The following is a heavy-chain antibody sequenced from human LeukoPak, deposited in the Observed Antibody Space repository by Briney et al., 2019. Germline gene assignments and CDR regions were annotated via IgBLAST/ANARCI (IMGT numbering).Heavy chain of an antibody. CDR1: GYSFTNYW. J-gene: IGHJ4*02. CDR2: IYPGGSET. D-gene: IGHD4-17*01. CDR3: ARLTSVTLPFDF. V-gene: IGHV5-51*01. Sequence: GESLQISCKGSGYSFTNYWIGWVRQMRGKGLEWMGNIYPGGSETRYSPSFQGQVTISVDKSTTTAYLQWSRLKASDTAMYYCARLTSVTLPFDFWGQGTLVTVSS.